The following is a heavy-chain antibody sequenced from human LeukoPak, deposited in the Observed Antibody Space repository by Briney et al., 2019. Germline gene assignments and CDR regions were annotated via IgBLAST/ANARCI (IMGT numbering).Heavy chain of an antibody. D-gene: IGHD6-13*01. Sequence: GESLKISCKASGYTFTGYYMHWVRQAPGQGLEWMGWINPNSGGTNYAQKFQGWVTMTRDTSISTAYMELSRLRSDDTAVYYCARAVSSSSHEDYWGQGTLVTVSS. J-gene: IGHJ4*02. V-gene: IGHV1-2*04. CDR2: INPNSGGT. CDR1: GYTFTGYY. CDR3: ARAVSSSSHEDY.